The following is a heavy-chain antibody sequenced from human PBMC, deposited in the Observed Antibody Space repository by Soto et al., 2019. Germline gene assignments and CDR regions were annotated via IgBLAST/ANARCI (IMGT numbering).Heavy chain of an antibody. D-gene: IGHD6-6*01. CDR3: HYSSSSRAGYYLDY. J-gene: IGHJ4*02. CDR2: IYYSGST. CDR1: GGSISSYY. V-gene: IGHV4-59*01. Sequence: SETLSLTCTVSGGSISSYYWSWIRQPPGKGLEWIGYIYYSGSTNYNPSLKSRVTISVDTSKNQFSLKLSSVTAADTAVYYCHYSSSSRAGYYLDYWGQGTLVTVSS.